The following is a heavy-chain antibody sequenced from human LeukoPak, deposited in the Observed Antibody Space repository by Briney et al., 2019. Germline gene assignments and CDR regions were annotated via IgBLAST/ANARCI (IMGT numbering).Heavy chain of an antibody. V-gene: IGHV3-74*01. J-gene: IGHJ4*02. Sequence: PGGSLRLSCAASGFTFSSYWMHCVRQAPGKGLVWVSRINSDGSSTNYADSVKGRFTISRDNAKNTLYLQMNSLRAEDTAVYYCARNADYGDSNPFDYWGQGTLVTVSS. D-gene: IGHD4-17*01. CDR3: ARNADYGDSNPFDY. CDR2: INSDGSST. CDR1: GFTFSSYW.